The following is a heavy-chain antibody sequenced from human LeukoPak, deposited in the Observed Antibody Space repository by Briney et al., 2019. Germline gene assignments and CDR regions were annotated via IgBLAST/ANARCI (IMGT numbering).Heavy chain of an antibody. Sequence: SGGSLRLSCAASGFAFSDYYMSWIRQAPGKGLEWVSAVRGSGTATYYADSVKGRFTISRDNSDNTLYLQMNSLRAEDTAIYYCAKTSRRDSTYDSPFDYWGQGTVVTVSS. V-gene: IGHV3-23*01. CDR2: VRGSGTAT. J-gene: IGHJ4*02. CDR1: GFAFSDYY. D-gene: IGHD3-3*01. CDR3: AKTSRRDSTYDSPFDY.